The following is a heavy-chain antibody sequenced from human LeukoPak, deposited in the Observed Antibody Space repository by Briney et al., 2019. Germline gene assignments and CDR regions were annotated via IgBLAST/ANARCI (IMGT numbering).Heavy chain of an antibody. V-gene: IGHV1-18*04. D-gene: IGHD1-1*01. CDR1: GYTLTSYG. Sequence: GALVKVSCKASGYTLTSYGISWVRQAPGQGLEWMGWVNAYNGNTNYAQKLQGRVTMTTDTSTGTAYMELRSLRSDDTAVYYCAARGGATGTTQGDAFDIWGQGTMVTVSS. J-gene: IGHJ3*02. CDR2: VNAYNGNT. CDR3: AARGGATGTTQGDAFDI.